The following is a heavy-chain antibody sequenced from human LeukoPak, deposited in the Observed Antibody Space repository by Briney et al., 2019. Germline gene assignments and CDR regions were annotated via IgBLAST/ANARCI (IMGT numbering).Heavy chain of an antibody. CDR2: ISYDGSDK. J-gene: IGHJ4*02. CDR3: AKNAHYQGYSYGGIDY. CDR1: GFTFSSYG. Sequence: PGRSLRLSCAASGFTFSSYGMHWVRQAPGTGLEWVAVISYDGSDKYSADSVKGRFTISRDNSKNTLYLQMNSLRAEDTAVYYCAKNAHYQGYSYGGIDYWGQGTLVTVSS. V-gene: IGHV3-30*18. D-gene: IGHD5-18*01.